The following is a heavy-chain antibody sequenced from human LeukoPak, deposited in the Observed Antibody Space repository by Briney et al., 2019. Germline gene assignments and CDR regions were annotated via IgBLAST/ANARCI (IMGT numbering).Heavy chain of an antibody. D-gene: IGHD4-17*01. CDR3: ARRTTLGFDY. Sequence: SGGSLRLSCAASGLTFSSSVIHWVRQAPGKRLEWVSSISGSGDSTYYMESVKGRFTISRDNSENTLYLQMNSLRADDTAVYYCARRTTLGFDYWGQGTLVTVSS. J-gene: IGHJ4*02. CDR2: ISGSGDST. CDR1: GLTFSSSV. V-gene: IGHV3-23*01.